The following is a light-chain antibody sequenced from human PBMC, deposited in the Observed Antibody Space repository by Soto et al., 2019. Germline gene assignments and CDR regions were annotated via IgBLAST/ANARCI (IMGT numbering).Light chain of an antibody. J-gene: IGKJ5*01. V-gene: IGKV3-11*01. Sequence: EIVLTQSPATLSLSPGERATLSCRASQSVSSYLAWYQQKPGQAPGLLIYDASNRATGIPARFGGSGSGTDFTLTISSLEPEDFAVYYCQQRSNWPITFGQGTRLEIK. CDR1: QSVSSY. CDR3: QQRSNWPIT. CDR2: DAS.